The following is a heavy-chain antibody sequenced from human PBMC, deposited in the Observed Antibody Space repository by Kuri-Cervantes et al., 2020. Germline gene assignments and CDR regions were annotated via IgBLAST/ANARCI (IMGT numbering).Heavy chain of an antibody. Sequence: SETLSLTCTVSGGSISSYYWSWIRQPAGKGLEWIGRIYTSGSTYYNPSLKSRVTISVDTSKNQFSLKLSSVTAADTAVYYCARQVGYSSGWYGTPVHFDYWGQGTLVTVSS. V-gene: IGHV4-4*07. CDR3: ARQVGYSSGWYGTPVHFDY. CDR1: GGSISSYY. D-gene: IGHD6-19*01. J-gene: IGHJ4*02. CDR2: IYTSGST.